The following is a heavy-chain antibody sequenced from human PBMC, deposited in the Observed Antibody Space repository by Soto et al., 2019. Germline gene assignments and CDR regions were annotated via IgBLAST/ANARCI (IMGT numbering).Heavy chain of an antibody. Sequence: GSLRPSCAASGFTFVDYYISCVRQAPGKGREWVSYISSSGSTIYYADSVKGRFTISRDNAKNSLYLQMNSLRAEDTAVYYCAKEWSIFDYWGQGTLVTVSS. D-gene: IGHD2-8*02. CDR2: ISSSGSTI. CDR1: GFTFVDYY. V-gene: IGHV3-11*01. CDR3: AKEWSIFDY. J-gene: IGHJ4*02.